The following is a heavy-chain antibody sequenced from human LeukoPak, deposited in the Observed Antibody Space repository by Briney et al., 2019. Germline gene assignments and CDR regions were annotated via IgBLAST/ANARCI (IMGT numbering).Heavy chain of an antibody. Sequence: PGGSLRLSCAASGFIFSNYWMSWLRQAPGKGLEWVANIRQEGNKKNYVDSVEGRFTIYRDNVQNSVYLQMTSLRAEDTAAYYCATDTGHGYFESWGQGTLVTVSS. J-gene: IGHJ4*02. V-gene: IGHV3-7*01. CDR1: GFIFSNYW. D-gene: IGHD4-17*01. CDR3: ATDTGHGYFES. CDR2: IRQEGNKK.